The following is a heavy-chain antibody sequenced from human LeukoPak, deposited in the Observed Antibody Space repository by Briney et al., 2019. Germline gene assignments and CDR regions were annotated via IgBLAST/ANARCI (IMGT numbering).Heavy chain of an antibody. CDR1: GYTFTGYY. V-gene: IGHV1-2*06. CDR2: INPNSGGT. D-gene: IGHD3-22*01. Sequence: ASVKVSCKASGYTFTGYYMHWVRQAPGQGLEWMGRINPNSGGTNYAQKFQGRVTMTRDTSISTAYMELSRLRSDDTAVYYCARSLVRENYYDSSDQNWFDPWGQGTLVTVSS. J-gene: IGHJ5*02. CDR3: ARSLVRENYYDSSDQNWFDP.